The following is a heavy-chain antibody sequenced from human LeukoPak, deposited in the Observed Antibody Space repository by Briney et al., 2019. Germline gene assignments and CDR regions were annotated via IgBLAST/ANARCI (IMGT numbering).Heavy chain of an antibody. V-gene: IGHV3-21*01. CDR2: ISSSSTYI. CDR3: ARDDTRYGSGTYLLDY. CDR1: GFTFSSYS. Sequence: PGGSLRLSCAASGFTFSSYSMNCVRHAPGKGLEWVSSISSSSTYIYYADSLKGRFTISRDNAKNSLYLQMNSLRAEDTAVYYCARDDTRYGSGTYLLDYWGQGTLVTVSS. D-gene: IGHD3-10*01. J-gene: IGHJ4*02.